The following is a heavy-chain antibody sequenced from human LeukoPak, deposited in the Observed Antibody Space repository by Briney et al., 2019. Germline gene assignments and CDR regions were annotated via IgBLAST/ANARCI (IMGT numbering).Heavy chain of an antibody. D-gene: IGHD1-26*01. Sequence: GGSLRLYCAASGDTHSSYAMSWHHHAPGHGLDRDSHMYSSGGGGNTYYAASVKGRFTISRASSKTTLFLHMNTLRAEDTAIYYCAKDRTVGASYWYFDLWGRGTLVTVSS. J-gene: IGHJ2*01. CDR1: GDTHSSYA. CDR3: AKDRTVGASYWYFDL. V-gene: IGHV3-23*01. CDR2: MYSSGGGGNT.